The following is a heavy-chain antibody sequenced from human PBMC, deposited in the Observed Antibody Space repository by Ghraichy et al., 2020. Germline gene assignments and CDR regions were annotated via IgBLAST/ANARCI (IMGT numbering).Heavy chain of an antibody. V-gene: IGHV4-34*01. D-gene: IGHD5-18*01. J-gene: IGHJ6*02. CDR3: ATTAMVSYGMDL. CDR1: GGSFSGYY. Sequence: SETLSLTCAVYGGSFSGYYWSWIRQPPGKGLEWIGEINHSGSTNYNPSLKSRVTISVDKSKNQFSLKLSSVTAADTAVYYCATTAMVSYGMDLWGQGTTVTVSS. CDR2: INHSGST.